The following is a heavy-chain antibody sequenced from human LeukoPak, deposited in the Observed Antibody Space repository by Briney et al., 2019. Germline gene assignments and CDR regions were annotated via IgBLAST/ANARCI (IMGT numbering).Heavy chain of an antibody. CDR3: ARVTGYMTEDYFDY. J-gene: IGHJ4*02. Sequence: SETLSLTCTVSGGSISNYYWSWIRQPPGKGLEWIGYIYYSGSTNYNPSLKSRVTISVDTSKNQFSLRLSSVTAADTAVYYCARVTGYMTEDYFDYWGQGTLITVSS. V-gene: IGHV4-59*01. D-gene: IGHD6-13*01. CDR1: GGSISNYY. CDR2: IYYSGST.